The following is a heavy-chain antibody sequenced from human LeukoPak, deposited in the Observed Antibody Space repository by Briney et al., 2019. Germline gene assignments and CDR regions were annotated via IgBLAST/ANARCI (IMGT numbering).Heavy chain of an antibody. V-gene: IGHV3-74*01. CDR1: GFTFSSYW. D-gene: IGHD5-24*01. CDR3: GRVRDGYTYFDY. Sequence: GGPLRLSCAASGFTFSSYWMHWVRQAPGKGLVWVSRINSDGSSTSYADSVKGRFTISRDNAKNTLYLQMNSLRAEDTAVYYCGRVRDGYTYFDYWGQGTLVTVSS. CDR2: INSDGSST. J-gene: IGHJ4*02.